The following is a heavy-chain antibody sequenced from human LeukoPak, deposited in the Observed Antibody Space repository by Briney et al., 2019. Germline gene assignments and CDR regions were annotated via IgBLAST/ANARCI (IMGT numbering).Heavy chain of an antibody. V-gene: IGHV3-21*01. CDR3: ARVQWFGDNYGMDV. CDR2: ISSSSSYI. J-gene: IGHJ6*02. Sequence: GESLRLSCAASGFTFSSYSMNWVRQAPGKGLEWVSSISSSSSYIYYADSVKGRFTISKDNAKNSLYLQMSSLRAEDTAVYYCARVQWFGDNYGMDVWGQGTTVTVSS. D-gene: IGHD3-10*01. CDR1: GFTFSSYS.